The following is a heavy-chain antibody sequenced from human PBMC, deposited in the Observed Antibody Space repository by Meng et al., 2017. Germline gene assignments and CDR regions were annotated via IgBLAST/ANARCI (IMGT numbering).Heavy chain of an antibody. D-gene: IGHD3-10*01. Sequence: VRLLKPLEQVSQPRATVTLSCNVTGYTFSSYEINWVPQATGQGLEWMGGMNPNSGNTDCAQKFQGRVTITRNTSISTAYMELSSLRSEDTAVYYCALGRFGEVLVAYNWFDPWGQGTLVTVSS. CDR3: ALGRFGEVLVAYNWFDP. CDR2: MNPNSGNT. V-gene: IGHV1-8*03. CDR1: GYTFSSYE. J-gene: IGHJ5*02.